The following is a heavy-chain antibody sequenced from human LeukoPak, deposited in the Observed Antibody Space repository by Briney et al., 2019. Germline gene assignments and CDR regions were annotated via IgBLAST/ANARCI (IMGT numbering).Heavy chain of an antibody. J-gene: IGHJ5*02. D-gene: IGHD6-19*01. CDR3: ARHSSGWYTPFDP. V-gene: IGHV1-46*01. Sequence: GSSVKVSCKASGYTFTSYDINWVRQATGQGLEWMGIINPSGGSTSYAQKFQGRVTMTRDTSKNQFSLKLSSMTAADTAVYYCARHSSGWYTPFDPWGQGTLVTVSS. CDR1: GYTFTSYD. CDR2: INPSGGST.